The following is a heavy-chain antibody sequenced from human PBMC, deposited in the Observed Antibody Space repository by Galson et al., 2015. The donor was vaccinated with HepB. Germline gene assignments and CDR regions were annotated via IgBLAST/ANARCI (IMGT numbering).Heavy chain of an antibody. CDR3: AREALNWNNVAFNYYGLDV. J-gene: IGHJ6*02. CDR2: AYYRAKWGN. Sequence: CAISGDSVSTNSAAWNWIRQSPSRGLEGLGRAYYRAKWGNDYAPSVKGRITFKPDTSKNQFSLELKSVSPEDTAVYYCAREALNWNNVAFNYYGLDVWGQGTTVIVSS. CDR1: GDSVSTNSAA. D-gene: IGHD1/OR15-1a*01. V-gene: IGHV6-1*01.